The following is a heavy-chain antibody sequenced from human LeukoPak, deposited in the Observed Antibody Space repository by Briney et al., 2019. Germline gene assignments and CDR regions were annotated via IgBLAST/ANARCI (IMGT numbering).Heavy chain of an antibody. CDR2: IRSKAYGGTT. J-gene: IGHJ4*02. D-gene: IGHD1-26*01. CDR1: GFTFGDYA. V-gene: IGHV3-49*04. Sequence: PGGSLRLSCTASGFTFGDYAMSWVRQAPGKGLEWVGFIRSKAYGGTTEYAASVKGRFTISRDDSKSIAYLQMNSLRTEDTAVYYCTRGLEELDYWGQGTLVTVSS. CDR3: TRGLEELDY.